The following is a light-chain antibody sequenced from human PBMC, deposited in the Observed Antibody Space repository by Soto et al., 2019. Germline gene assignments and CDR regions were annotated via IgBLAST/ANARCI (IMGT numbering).Light chain of an antibody. CDR1: QSVSSSY. J-gene: IGKJ1*01. V-gene: IGKV3-20*01. CDR3: QQYGNSPQT. Sequence: EIVLTQSPGTLSLSPGERATLSCRASQSVSSSYLAGYQQKPGQAPRLLIYGESRRATGIPDRLSGRGSGTDFTLTIRKLEPEAFAVYYCQQYGNSPQTFDQGTKVEIK. CDR2: GES.